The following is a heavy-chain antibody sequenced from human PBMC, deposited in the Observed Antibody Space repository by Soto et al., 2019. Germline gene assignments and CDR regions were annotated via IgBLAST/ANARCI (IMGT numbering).Heavy chain of an antibody. CDR1: GGSISSYY. D-gene: IGHD6-19*01. CDR3: ARDDSSGWYGRFDY. V-gene: IGHV4-4*07. Sequence: PSETLSLTCTVSGGSISSYYWSWIRQPAGKGLEWIGRIYTSGSTNYNPSLKSRVTMSVDTSKNQFSLKLSSVTAADTAVYYCARDDSSGWYGRFDYWGQGTLVTVSS. J-gene: IGHJ4*02. CDR2: IYTSGST.